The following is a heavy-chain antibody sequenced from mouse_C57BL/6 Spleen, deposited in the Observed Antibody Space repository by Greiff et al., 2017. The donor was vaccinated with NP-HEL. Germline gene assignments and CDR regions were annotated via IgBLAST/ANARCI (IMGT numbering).Heavy chain of an antibody. V-gene: IGHV1-59*01. CDR2: IDPSDSYT. Sequence: VQLQQSGAELVRPGTSVKLSCKASGYTFTSYWMHWVKQRPGQGLEWIGVIDPSDSYTNYNQKFKGKATLTVDTSSSTAYMQISSLTSEDSAVYYCASSQTGTGWYFDVWGTGTTVTVSS. J-gene: IGHJ1*03. CDR3: ASSQTGTGWYFDV. CDR1: GYTFTSYW. D-gene: IGHD4-1*01.